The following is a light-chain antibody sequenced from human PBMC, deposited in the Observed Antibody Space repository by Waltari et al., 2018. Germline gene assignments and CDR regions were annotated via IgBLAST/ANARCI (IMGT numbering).Light chain of an antibody. CDR3: ASWDTSLSVET. J-gene: IGLJ3*02. CDR2: ENY. CDR1: SSNIGKNY. V-gene: IGLV1-51*02. Sequence: QSVLTQPPSVSAAPGQKVTISCSGSSSNIGKNYVSWYQQFPGTAPKLLIYENYKRPSGIPARFSGSKSGTSATLGITGLQTGDESDYYCASWDTSLSVETFGGGTELTVL.